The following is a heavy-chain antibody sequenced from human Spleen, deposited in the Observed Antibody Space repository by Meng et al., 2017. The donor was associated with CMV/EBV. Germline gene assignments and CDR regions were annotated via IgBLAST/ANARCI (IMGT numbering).Heavy chain of an antibody. J-gene: IGHJ4*02. CDR1: GFTFSSYA. V-gene: IGHV3-21*04. CDR2: ISGGSSYI. D-gene: IGHD4-11*01. Sequence: GESLKISCAASGFTFSSYAMNWVRQAPGTGLEWVSSISGGSSYIYYADSVKGRFTISRDNAKNSLYLQMNSLRAEDTAVYYCARPDSTVHYFDSWGQGTLVTVSS. CDR3: ARPDSTVHYFDS.